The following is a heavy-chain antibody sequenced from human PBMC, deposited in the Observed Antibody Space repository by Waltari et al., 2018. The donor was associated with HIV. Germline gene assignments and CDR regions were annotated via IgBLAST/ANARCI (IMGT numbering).Heavy chain of an antibody. D-gene: IGHD6-13*01. V-gene: IGHV1-69*01. Sequence: QVQLVQSGAEVKKPGSSVKVSCKASGGTFSSYAISRVRQPTRQGHKWMGGELPIFGSSKDTKSFQGGATITSDASTSAAYIELSSLRSGDTAVYYSAGVGEKSGSWYQEGEIFDYWGQGTLLTVSS. J-gene: IGHJ4*02. CDR2: ELPIFGSS. CDR1: GGTFSSYA. CDR3: AGVGEKSGSWYQEGEIFDY.